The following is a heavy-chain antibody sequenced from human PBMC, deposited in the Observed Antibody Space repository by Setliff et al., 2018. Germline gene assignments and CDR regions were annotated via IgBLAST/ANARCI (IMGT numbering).Heavy chain of an antibody. CDR3: ARDSPLSIAAAGPPFDY. J-gene: IGHJ4*02. Sequence: PSETLSLTCTVSGGSISSSSYYWGWIRQPPGKGLEWIGSIYYSGSTYYNPSLKSRVTISVDTSKNQFSLKLSSVTAADTAVYYCARDSPLSIAAAGPPFDYWGQGTLVTVSS. D-gene: IGHD6-13*01. CDR1: GGSISSSSYY. V-gene: IGHV4-39*07. CDR2: IYYSGST.